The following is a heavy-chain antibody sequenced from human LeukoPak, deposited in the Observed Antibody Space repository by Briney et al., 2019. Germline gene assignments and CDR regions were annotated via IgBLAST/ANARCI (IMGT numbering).Heavy chain of an antibody. V-gene: IGHV4-61*02. CDR2: IYTSGST. Sequence: SETLSLTCTVSGGSISSGSYSWSWIRQPAGKGLEWIGRIYTSGSTNYNPSLKSRVTISVDTSKNQFSLKLSSVTAADTAVYYCAREGGPFDYWGQGTLVTVSS. CDR3: AREGGPFDY. D-gene: IGHD2-15*01. CDR1: GGSISSGSYS. J-gene: IGHJ4*02.